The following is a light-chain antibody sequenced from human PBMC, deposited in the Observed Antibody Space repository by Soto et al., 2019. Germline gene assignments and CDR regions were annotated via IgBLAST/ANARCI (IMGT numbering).Light chain of an antibody. Sequence: ETVMTQSPATLSASPGQGATLSCRASQRVVNDLAWYQQKPGQAPRLLIYGASTRATAIPARFSGSGSGTEFTPTISSLQSEDSAVYYCQQYNNWPPTFGGGTKVDIK. V-gene: IGKV3-15*01. CDR2: GAS. CDR3: QQYNNWPPT. CDR1: QRVVND. J-gene: IGKJ4*01.